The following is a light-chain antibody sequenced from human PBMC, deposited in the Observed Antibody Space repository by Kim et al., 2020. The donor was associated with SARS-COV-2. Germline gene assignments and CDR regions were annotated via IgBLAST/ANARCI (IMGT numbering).Light chain of an antibody. CDR2: AAS. Sequence: TVGSRVTIKCRASENISSYLNWHQQRPEKAPKLLIYAASSLQSGVPSMFSGSGSGTDFTLTISSLQPEDFATYYCQQSYSTPPYTFGQGTKLEI. CDR1: ENISSY. V-gene: IGKV1-39*01. J-gene: IGKJ2*01. CDR3: QQSYSTPPYT.